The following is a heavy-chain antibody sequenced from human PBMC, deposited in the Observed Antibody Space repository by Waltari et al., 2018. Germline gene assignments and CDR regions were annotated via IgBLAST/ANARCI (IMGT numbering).Heavy chain of an antibody. D-gene: IGHD6-13*01. J-gene: IGHJ4*02. CDR2: IYYSGST. Sequence: QVQLQESGPGLVKPSQTLSLTCTVSGGSISCGGYYWSWIRQHPGKGLEWIGYIYYSGSTYYNPSLKSRVTISVDTSKNQFSLKLSSVTAADTAVYYCARTRRQQLPGVSDYWGQGTLVTVSS. CDR1: GGSISCGGYY. V-gene: IGHV4-31*03. CDR3: ARTRRQQLPGVSDY.